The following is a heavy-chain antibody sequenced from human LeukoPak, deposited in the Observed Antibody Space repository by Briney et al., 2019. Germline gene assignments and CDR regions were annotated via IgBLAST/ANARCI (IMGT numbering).Heavy chain of an antibody. V-gene: IGHV3-30*01. D-gene: IGHD3-22*01. Sequence: PGRSLRLSCAASGFTFSSYAMHWVRQAPGKGLEWVAVISYDGSNKYYADSVKGRFTISRDNSKNTLYLQMNSLRAEDTAVYYCARDVTGGGDYYDSSGYYLWGQGTLVTVSS. CDR1: GFTFSSYA. CDR2: ISYDGSNK. J-gene: IGHJ5*02. CDR3: ARDVTGGGDYYDSSGYYL.